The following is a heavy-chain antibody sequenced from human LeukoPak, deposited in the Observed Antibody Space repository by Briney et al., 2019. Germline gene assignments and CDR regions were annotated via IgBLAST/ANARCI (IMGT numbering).Heavy chain of an antibody. J-gene: IGHJ4*02. D-gene: IGHD5-24*01. Sequence: SVKVSCKASGGTFSSYAISWVRQAPGQGLEWMGGIIPIFGTANYARKFQGRVTITTDESTSTAYMELSSLRSEDTAVYYCAREGDGYNLFDYWGQGTLVTVSS. V-gene: IGHV1-69*05. CDR3: AREGDGYNLFDY. CDR1: GGTFSSYA. CDR2: IIPIFGTA.